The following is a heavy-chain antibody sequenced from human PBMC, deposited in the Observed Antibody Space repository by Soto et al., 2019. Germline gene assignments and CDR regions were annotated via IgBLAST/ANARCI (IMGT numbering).Heavy chain of an antibody. J-gene: IGHJ6*02. Sequence: QVQLVQSGAEVKKPGSSVKVSCKASGGTFSSYAISWVRQAPGQGLEWMGGIIPIFGTANYAQKFQGRVTITADESTSTAYMELSSLRSEDTAVYYCARDTMVRGVIILGYYGMDVWGQGTTVTVSS. CDR2: IIPIFGTA. CDR3: ARDTMVRGVIILGYYGMDV. V-gene: IGHV1-69*01. CDR1: GGTFSSYA. D-gene: IGHD3-10*01.